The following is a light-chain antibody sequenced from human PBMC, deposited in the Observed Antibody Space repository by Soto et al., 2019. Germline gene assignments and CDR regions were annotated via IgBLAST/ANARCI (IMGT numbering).Light chain of an antibody. CDR2: LGS. CDR3: MQGLSGFT. V-gene: IGKV2-28*01. J-gene: IGKJ3*01. Sequence: DIVMTQSPLSLPVTPGEPASISCRSSQSLLHSNGYNYLEWYLQKPGQSPQLLIYLGSDRASWVPEKFSGSGSGTDFTLKISRVEAEDVGVYYCMQGLSGFTFGPGTKVEIK. CDR1: QSLLHSNGYNY.